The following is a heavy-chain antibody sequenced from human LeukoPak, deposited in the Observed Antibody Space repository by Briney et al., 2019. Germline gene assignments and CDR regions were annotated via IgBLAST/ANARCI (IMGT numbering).Heavy chain of an antibody. CDR1: GFTFSSYA. Sequence: PGGSLRLSCAASGFTFSSYAMHWVRQAPGKGLEWVAVISYDGSNKYYADSVKGRFTISRDNSKNTLFLQMNSLRAEDTAVYSCARVPTPPYCSGGSCNGVLGDYYYGMDVWGQGTTVAVSS. CDR2: ISYDGSNK. J-gene: IGHJ6*02. V-gene: IGHV3-30-3*01. D-gene: IGHD2-15*01. CDR3: ARVPTPPYCSGGSCNGVLGDYYYGMDV.